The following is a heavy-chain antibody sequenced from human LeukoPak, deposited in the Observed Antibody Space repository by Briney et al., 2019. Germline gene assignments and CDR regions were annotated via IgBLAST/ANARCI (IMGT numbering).Heavy chain of an antibody. Sequence: PGGSLRLSCAASGFTFSSYSMNWVRQAPGKGLEWVSSISSSSSYIYYADSAKGRFTISRDNAKNSLYLQMNSLRAEDTALYFCAKVRDGSFDYWGQGTLVTVSS. CDR1: GFTFSSYS. CDR2: ISSSSSYI. D-gene: IGHD3-10*01. V-gene: IGHV3-21*04. J-gene: IGHJ4*02. CDR3: AKVRDGSFDY.